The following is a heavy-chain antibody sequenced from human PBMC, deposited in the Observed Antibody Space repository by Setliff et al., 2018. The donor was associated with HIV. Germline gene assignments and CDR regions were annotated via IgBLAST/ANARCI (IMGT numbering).Heavy chain of an antibody. CDR2: IYNSGST. CDR1: GGSISSGGYY. Sequence: TSETLSLTCTVSGGSISSGGYYWSWIRQPPGKGLEWIGYIYNSGSTNYNPSLKSRVTISIDASKNQFSLKLNSVTAADTAVYYCARGGLGDGYNRDSWGQRTLVTVSS. CDR3: ARGGLGDGYNRDS. D-gene: IGHD5-12*01. V-gene: IGHV4-61*08. J-gene: IGHJ4*02.